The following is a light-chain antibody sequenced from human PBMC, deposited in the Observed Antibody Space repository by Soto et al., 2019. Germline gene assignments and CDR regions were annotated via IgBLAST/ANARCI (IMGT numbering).Light chain of an antibody. J-gene: IGLJ2*01. CDR2: GVS. CDR1: SSDVGGYNY. CDR3: SSYAGSNNVV. Sequence: QSALTQPPSASGSPGQSVTISCTGTSSDVGGYNYVSWYQQHPGKAPKLMIYGVSNRPSGVPDRFSGSKSGNTASLTVSGLQAEDEADYYCSSYAGSNNVVFGGGTKLTVL. V-gene: IGLV2-8*01.